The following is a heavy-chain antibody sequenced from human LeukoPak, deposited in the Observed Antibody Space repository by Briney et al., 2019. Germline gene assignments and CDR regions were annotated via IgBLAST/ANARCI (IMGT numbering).Heavy chain of an antibody. CDR2: VNESGGT. CDR3: ARGQGATVPQVGKNWFDP. V-gene: IGHV4-34*01. J-gene: IGHJ5*02. Sequence: NASETLSLTCAVYIDSFSNYHWNWIRQTPAKGTEWIGEVNESGGTNISPSLRSRVILSVDTSKNQFSLKLISVTVADTAIYYCARGQGATVPQVGKNWFDPWGQGTRVTVSS. D-gene: IGHD1-26*01. CDR1: IDSFSNYH.